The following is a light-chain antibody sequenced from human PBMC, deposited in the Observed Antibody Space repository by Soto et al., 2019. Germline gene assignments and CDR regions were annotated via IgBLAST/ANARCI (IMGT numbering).Light chain of an antibody. CDR3: QQRSNWPGT. CDR1: QSVGSS. CDR2: DAS. J-gene: IGKJ2*01. V-gene: IGKV3-11*01. Sequence: EVVLTQSPATLSLSPGERATLSCRASQSVGSSLAWYQQKPGQAPRLLIFDASNRATGIPARFSGSGSGTDFTLTISSLEPEDFAVYYCQQRSNWPGTFGQGTKLEIK.